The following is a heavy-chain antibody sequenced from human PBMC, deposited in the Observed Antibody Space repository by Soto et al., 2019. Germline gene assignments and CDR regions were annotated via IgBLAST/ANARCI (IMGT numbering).Heavy chain of an antibody. CDR1: GFTFSGYW. V-gene: IGHV3-74*03. J-gene: IGHJ6*02. CDR2: ISYDGTET. CDR3: ARGSEAYYYYYGMDV. Sequence: PGGSLRLSCAASGFTFSGYWMHWVCQAPGKGLVWVSHISYDGTETTYADSVKGRFTISRDNPKSTLYLQMNSVRAEDTGVYYCARGSEAYYYYYGMDVWGQGTTVTVSS.